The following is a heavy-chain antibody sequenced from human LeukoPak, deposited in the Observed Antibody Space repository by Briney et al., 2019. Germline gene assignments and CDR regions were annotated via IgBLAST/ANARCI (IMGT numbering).Heavy chain of an antibody. D-gene: IGHD3-3*01. CDR3: ARDRAWNYFDY. J-gene: IGHJ4*02. V-gene: IGHV3-30*03. Sequence: GGSLRLSCTASKFTFSSHGMHWVRQAPGKGLEWVAIISNDGSRKYYAHSVEGRFTISRDNSKNTLYLQMDSLRAEDTAVYYCARDRAWNYFDYWGQGTLVTVSS. CDR1: KFTFSSHG. CDR2: ISNDGSRK.